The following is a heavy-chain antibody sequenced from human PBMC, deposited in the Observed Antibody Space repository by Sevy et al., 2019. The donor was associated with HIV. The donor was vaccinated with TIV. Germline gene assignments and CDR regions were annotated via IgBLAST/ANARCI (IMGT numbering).Heavy chain of an antibody. CDR3: AVFSDYDSSGYYYRLNFDY. V-gene: IGHV3-30*03. J-gene: IGHJ4*02. CDR2: ISYDGSNK. D-gene: IGHD3-22*01. Sequence: GGSLRLSCAASGFTFSSYGMHWVRQAPGKGLEWVAVISYDGSNKYYADSVKGRFTISRDNSKNTLYLQMNSLRAEDTAVYYCAVFSDYDSSGYYYRLNFDYWGQGTLVTVSS. CDR1: GFTFSSYG.